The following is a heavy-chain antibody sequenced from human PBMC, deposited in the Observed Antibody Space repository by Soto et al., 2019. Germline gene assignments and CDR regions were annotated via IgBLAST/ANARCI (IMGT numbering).Heavy chain of an antibody. CDR2: LNPANGDT. D-gene: IGHD2-15*01. CDR1: GYSFTSYG. V-gene: IGHV1-3*01. Sequence: FQLVQSGTEVKKPGASVKISCKASGYSFTSYGLHWVRQAPGQGLEWVGWLNPANGDTIYSPKLQGRVTITRDTSSSTAYMELSTLTFEDTSVYYCVRRHVPGSQIDWFDPWGQGTLVTVSS. J-gene: IGHJ5*02. CDR3: VRRHVPGSQIDWFDP.